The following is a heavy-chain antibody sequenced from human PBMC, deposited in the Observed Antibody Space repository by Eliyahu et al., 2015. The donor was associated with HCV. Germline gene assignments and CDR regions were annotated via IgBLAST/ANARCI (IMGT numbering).Heavy chain of an antibody. CDR1: GGSISTYY. J-gene: IGHJ4*02. D-gene: IGHD6-6*01. Sequence: QVQLQESGPGLVKPSETLSLTCTVSGGSISTYYWSWIRQPPGKGLEWIGYIYYTGNTNYNPPLKSRVSISIDTSKNQFSLNLSSVTAADTAVYYCARRVAARLDYWGQGTLVTVSS. CDR2: IYYTGNT. V-gene: IGHV4-59*01. CDR3: ARRVAARLDY.